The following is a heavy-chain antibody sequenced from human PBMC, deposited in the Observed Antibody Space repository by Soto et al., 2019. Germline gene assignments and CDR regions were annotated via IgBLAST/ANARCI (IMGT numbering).Heavy chain of an antibody. CDR2: INHSGST. Sequence: SETLSLTCAVYGGSFSGYYWSWIRQPPGKGLEWIGEINHSGSTNYNPSLKSRVTISVDTSKNQFSLKLSSVTAADTAVYYCARGSVREVVWFGELFHPLWFDPWGQGTLVTVS. D-gene: IGHD3-10*01. J-gene: IGHJ5*02. CDR3: ARGSVREVVWFGELFHPLWFDP. CDR1: GGSFSGYY. V-gene: IGHV4-34*01.